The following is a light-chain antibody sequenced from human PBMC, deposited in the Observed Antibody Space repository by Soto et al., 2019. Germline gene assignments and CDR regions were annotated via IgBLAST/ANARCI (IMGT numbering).Light chain of an antibody. CDR2: DAS. CDR3: QERSNWPLT. V-gene: IGKV3-11*01. CDR1: QSVSSY. Sequence: EIVLTQSPATLSLSPGERATLSCRASQSVSSYLAWYQQKPGQAPRLLIYDASNRATGIPARFSGSGSGTDFTLTISSQEPEDFSVYDGQERSNWPLTFGGGIKVEIK. J-gene: IGKJ4*01.